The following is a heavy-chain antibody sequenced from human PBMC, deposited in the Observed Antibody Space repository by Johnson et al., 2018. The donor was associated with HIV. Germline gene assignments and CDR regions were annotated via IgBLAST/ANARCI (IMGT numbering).Heavy chain of an antibody. CDR1: GFTVSSNY. D-gene: IGHD1-26*01. V-gene: IGHV3-15*01. Sequence: VQLVESGGGLVQPGGSLRLSCAASGFTVSSNYMSWVRQAPGKGLEWVGRIKSKTDGGTTDYAAPVKGRFTISRDDSKNTLYLQMNSLKTEDTAVYYCTTERYSGSYYWYHAFDIWGQGTMVTVSS. J-gene: IGHJ3*02. CDR2: IKSKTDGGTT. CDR3: TTERYSGSYYWYHAFDI.